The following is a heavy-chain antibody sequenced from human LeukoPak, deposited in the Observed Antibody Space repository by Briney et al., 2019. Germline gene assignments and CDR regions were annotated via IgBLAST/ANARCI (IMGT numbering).Heavy chain of an antibody. D-gene: IGHD3-3*01. CDR1: GGTFSSYA. V-gene: IGHV1-69*05. J-gene: IGHJ4*02. CDR2: IIPIFGTA. Sequence: SVKVSCKASGGTFSSYAISWVRQAPGQGLEWMGRIIPIFGTANYAQKFQGRVTITTDESTSTAYMELSSLRSEDTAVYYCARIQTYYDFWSGYQLDYWGQGTLVTVSS. CDR3: ARIQTYYDFWSGYQLDY.